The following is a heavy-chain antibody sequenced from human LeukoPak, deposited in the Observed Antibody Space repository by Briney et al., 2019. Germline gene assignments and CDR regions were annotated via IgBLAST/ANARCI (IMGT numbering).Heavy chain of an antibody. CDR1: GFSFKSYA. CDR3: AKQYVNC. V-gene: IGHV3-23*01. CDR2: ISESGDST. Sequence: GGSLRLSCAASGFSFKSYAMNWVRQAPGKGLEWVSSISESGDSTHYADSVKGRFTISRDNSLNTLYLQMNGLTAEDTAVYYCAKQYVNCWGQGTVVTVSS. D-gene: IGHD3-16*01. J-gene: IGHJ4*02.